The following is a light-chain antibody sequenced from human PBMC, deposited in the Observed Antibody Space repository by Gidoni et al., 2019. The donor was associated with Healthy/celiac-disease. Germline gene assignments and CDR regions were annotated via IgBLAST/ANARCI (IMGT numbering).Light chain of an antibody. Sequence: IQMTQSPSTLSASVGDRVTITCRASQSISSWLAWYQQKPGKAPKLLIYKASSLERGVPSSFSGSGSGTEFTLTISILQPDDVATYYCQQYNSDWTFGQGTKVEIK. J-gene: IGKJ1*01. V-gene: IGKV1-5*03. CDR2: KAS. CDR1: QSISSW. CDR3: QQYNSDWT.